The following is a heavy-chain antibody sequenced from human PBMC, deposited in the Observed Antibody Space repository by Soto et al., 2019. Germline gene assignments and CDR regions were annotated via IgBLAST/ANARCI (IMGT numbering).Heavy chain of an antibody. CDR2: ISGSGGSP. Sequence: EVQVLESGGVLVQPGGSLRLSCVAPGLLFSNYAMSWVRQAPGKRLEWVSGISGSGGSPHYADSAKGRFTISRDNSKNTLFLQMNTLRAEDTAVYYCAREGDRTAAFDYWGQGTLVTVSS. J-gene: IGHJ4*02. CDR1: GLLFSNYA. D-gene: IGHD6-13*01. CDR3: AREGDRTAAFDY. V-gene: IGHV3-23*01.